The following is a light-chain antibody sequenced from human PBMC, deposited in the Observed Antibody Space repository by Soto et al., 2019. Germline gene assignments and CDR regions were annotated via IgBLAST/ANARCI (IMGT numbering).Light chain of an antibody. CDR3: QQYNSYSPT. V-gene: IGKV1-5*03. Sequence: IHMTHSPSTLSVSGGDIVTITFGASQTISSWLAWYQQKPGKAPKLLIYKASTLKSGVPSRFSGSGSETEFTLTISGLQPGDSATYYCQQYNSYSPTFGQGTKVDIK. CDR2: KAS. CDR1: QTISSW. J-gene: IGKJ1*01.